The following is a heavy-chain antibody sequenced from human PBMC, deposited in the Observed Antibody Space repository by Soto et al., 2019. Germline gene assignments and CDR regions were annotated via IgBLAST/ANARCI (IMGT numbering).Heavy chain of an antibody. CDR2: IYYSGST. J-gene: IGHJ4*02. D-gene: IGHD3-22*01. CDR3: ARLRYYDSSGYNFDY. Sequence: SETLSLTCTVSGGSISSYYWSWIRQPPGKGLEWIGYIYYSGSTNYNPSLKSRVTISVDTSKNQFSLKLSSVTAADTAVYYCARLRYYDSSGYNFDYWGQGTLVTVSS. V-gene: IGHV4-59*08. CDR1: GGSISSYY.